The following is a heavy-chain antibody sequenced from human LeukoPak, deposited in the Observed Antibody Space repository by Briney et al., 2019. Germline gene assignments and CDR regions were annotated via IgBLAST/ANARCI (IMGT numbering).Heavy chain of an antibody. CDR1: GFSLSTSGVG. D-gene: IGHD3-9*01. CDR3: SHINYDVLTGSHSPFDY. J-gene: IGHJ4*02. Sequence: SGPTLVNPTQTLTLTCTFSGFSLSTSGVGVGWIRQPPGKALEWLALIYWDDDKRYSPSLKTRLTITKDTSKNQVVLTMTNMDPVDTATYYCSHINYDVLTGSHSPFDYWGQGTLVTVSS. CDR2: IYWDDDK. V-gene: IGHV2-5*02.